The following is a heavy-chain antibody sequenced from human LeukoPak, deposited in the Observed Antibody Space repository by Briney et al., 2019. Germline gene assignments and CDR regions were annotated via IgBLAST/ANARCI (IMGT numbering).Heavy chain of an antibody. D-gene: IGHD3-10*01. J-gene: IGHJ4*02. CDR1: GGSFSGYY. V-gene: IGHV4-34*01. Sequence: SETLSLTCAVYGGSFSGYYWSWIRQPPGKGLEWIGEINHSGSTNYNPSLKSRVTISVDTSKNQFSLNLSSVTAADTAVYYCARVLWAPGGYYFDYWGQGALVAVSS. CDR3: ARVLWAPGGYYFDY. CDR2: INHSGST.